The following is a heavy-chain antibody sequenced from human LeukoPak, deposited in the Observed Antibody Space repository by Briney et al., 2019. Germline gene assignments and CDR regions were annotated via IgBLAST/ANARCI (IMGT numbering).Heavy chain of an antibody. CDR2: ISGSGGST. CDR1: GFTFSSYA. J-gene: IGHJ4*02. V-gene: IGHV3-23*01. Sequence: GGSLRLSCAASGFTFSSYAMSWVRQAPGKGLEWVSAISGSGGSTYYADSVKGRFTISRDNSKNTLYLQMNSLSAEDTAVYYCAKTMTGYSSGLDYWGQGTLVTVSS. D-gene: IGHD6-19*01. CDR3: AKTMTGYSSGLDY.